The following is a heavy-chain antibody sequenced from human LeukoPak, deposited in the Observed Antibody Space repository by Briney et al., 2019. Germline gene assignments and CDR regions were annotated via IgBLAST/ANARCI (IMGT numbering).Heavy chain of an antibody. V-gene: IGHV4-38-2*01. D-gene: IGHD3-9*01. CDR2: IYHSGTT. CDR1: GYSISSGYF. J-gene: IGHJ4*02. CDR3: ARRGRDVLTHNDY. Sequence: SETLSLTCAVSGYSISSGYFWGWIRQPPGKGLEWIGSIYHSGTTYYNPSLKSRVTISIDTSKTHFSLKLSSVTAVDTAVYYCARRGRDVLTHNDYWGQGTLVTVSS.